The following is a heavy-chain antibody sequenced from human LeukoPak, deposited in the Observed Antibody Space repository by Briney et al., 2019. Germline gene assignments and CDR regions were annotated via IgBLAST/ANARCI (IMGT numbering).Heavy chain of an antibody. CDR2: IKQDGSEK. CDR1: GFTFSSYW. Sequence: QRGGSLRLSCAASGFTFSSYWMSWVRQAPGKGLEWVANIKQDGSEKNYVDSVKGRITISRDNAKNSLYLQMNSLRGEDTAVYFCATDRRYHWDWGQGTLVTVSS. D-gene: IGHD1-20*01. V-gene: IGHV3-7*03. CDR3: ATDRRYHWD. J-gene: IGHJ4*02.